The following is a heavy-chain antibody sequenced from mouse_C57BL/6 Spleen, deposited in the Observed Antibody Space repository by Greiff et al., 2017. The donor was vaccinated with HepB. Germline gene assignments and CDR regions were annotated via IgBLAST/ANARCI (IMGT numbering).Heavy chain of an antibody. D-gene: IGHD2-3*01. V-gene: IGHV1-53*01. CDR3: ARRGDGYYAPYAMDY. J-gene: IGHJ4*01. CDR2: INPSNGGT. Sequence: QVQPQQPGTELVKPGASVKLSCKASGYTFTSYWMHWVKQRPGQGLEWIGNINPSNGGTNYNQKFKGKATLTVDTSSSTAYMQLSSLTSEDSAVYYCARRGDGYYAPYAMDYWGQGTSVTVSS. CDR1: GYTFTSYW.